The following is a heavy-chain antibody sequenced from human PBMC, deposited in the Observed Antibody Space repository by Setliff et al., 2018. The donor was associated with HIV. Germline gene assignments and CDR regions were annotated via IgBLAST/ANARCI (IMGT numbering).Heavy chain of an antibody. Sequence: PGGSLRLSCAASGFIFNNYDMNWVRQAPGKGPEWVSSITTDSNYIYHADSVKGRFTTSRDNSKNTLFLQVNSLRAGDTALYYCAKNARDYYYYYMDVWGKGTTVTVSS. CDR1: GFIFNNYD. CDR3: AKNARDYYYYYMDV. V-gene: IGHV3-21*04. J-gene: IGHJ6*03. CDR2: ITTDSNYI.